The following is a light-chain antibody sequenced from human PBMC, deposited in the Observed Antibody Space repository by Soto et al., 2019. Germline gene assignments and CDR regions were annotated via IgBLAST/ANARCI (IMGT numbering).Light chain of an antibody. CDR2: EVS. V-gene: IGLV2-14*01. CDR3: QTWATGIPV. Sequence: QAVLTQPASVSGSRGQSITISCTGTSSDIGGYNYVSWYQQHPGKVPKLMIYEVSNRPSGVSNRFSGSKSGNTASLTISGLQAEDEADYYCQTWATGIPVFGGGTKVTVL. J-gene: IGLJ2*01. CDR1: SSDIGGYNY.